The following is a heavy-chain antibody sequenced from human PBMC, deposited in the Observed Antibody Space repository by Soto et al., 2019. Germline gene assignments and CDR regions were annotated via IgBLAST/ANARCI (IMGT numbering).Heavy chain of an antibody. CDR2: ISSSSSTI. CDR3: ARDSLTRYYYDSSGYLNWFDP. D-gene: IGHD3-22*01. J-gene: IGHJ5*02. V-gene: IGHV3-48*02. CDR1: GFTFSSYS. Sequence: GGSLRLSCAASGFTFSSYSMNWVRQAPGKGLEWVSYISSSSSTIYYADSVKGRFTISRDNAKNSLYLQMNSLRDEDTAVYYCARDSLTRYYYDSSGYLNWFDPWGQGTLVTVSS.